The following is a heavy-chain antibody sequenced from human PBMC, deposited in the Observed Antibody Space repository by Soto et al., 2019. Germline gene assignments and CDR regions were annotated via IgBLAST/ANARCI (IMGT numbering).Heavy chain of an antibody. Sequence: ASVKVSCKASGYTFTSYCISWVRQAPGQGLECMGWISAYNGNTNYAQKLQGRLTMTTDTSTSTAYMELRSLRSDDTAVYYCARDRRARGSYSLYYYYGMDVWGQGTTVTVSS. CDR1: GYTFTSYC. D-gene: IGHD1-26*01. J-gene: IGHJ6*02. CDR3: ARDRRARGSYSLYYYYGMDV. V-gene: IGHV1-18*01. CDR2: ISAYNGNT.